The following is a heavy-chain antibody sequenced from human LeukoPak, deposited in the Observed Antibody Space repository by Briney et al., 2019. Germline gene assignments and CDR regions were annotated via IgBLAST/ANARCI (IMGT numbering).Heavy chain of an antibody. CDR3: ARDGSVVVPAAMGYYYYYGMDV. V-gene: IGHV3-11*01. CDR1: GFTFSDYY. J-gene: IGHJ6*02. Sequence: GGSLRLSCAASGFTFSDYYMSWIRQAPGKGLEWVSYISSSGSTIYYADSVKGRFTISRDNAKNSLYLQMNSLRAEDTAVYYCARDGSVVVPAAMGYYYYYGMDVWGQGTTVTVSS. CDR2: ISSSGSTI. D-gene: IGHD2-2*01.